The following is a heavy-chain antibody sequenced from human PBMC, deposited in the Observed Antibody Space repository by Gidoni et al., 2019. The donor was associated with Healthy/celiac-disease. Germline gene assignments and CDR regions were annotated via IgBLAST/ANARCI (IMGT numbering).Heavy chain of an antibody. CDR2: ISGDGGST. D-gene: IGHD6-13*01. CDR3: AKDRFHSSSDFYFDY. J-gene: IGHJ4*02. Sequence: EVQLVESGGGVVQPGGSLRLSCAASGFTFDDYAMHWVRQAPGKGLEWVSLISGDGGSTYYADSVKGRFTISRDNSKNSLYLQMNSLRTEDTALYYCAKDRFHSSSDFYFDYWGQGTLVTVSS. V-gene: IGHV3-43*02. CDR1: GFTFDDYA.